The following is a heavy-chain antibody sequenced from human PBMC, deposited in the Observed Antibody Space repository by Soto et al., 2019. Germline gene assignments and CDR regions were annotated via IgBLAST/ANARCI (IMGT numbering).Heavy chain of an antibody. J-gene: IGHJ6*02. Sequence: SVKVSCKASGGTFRSYSIRWVRQAPGQGLELMGGIIPIFDITNYAQKFQGRVTITADESTSTAYMELSSLGSDDTAVYYCARPDEGGYSSNHHYYYALDVWGQGTTVTVYS. CDR1: GGTFRSYS. D-gene: IGHD3-22*01. CDR3: ARPDEGGYSSNHHYYYALDV. V-gene: IGHV1-69*13. CDR2: IIPIFDIT.